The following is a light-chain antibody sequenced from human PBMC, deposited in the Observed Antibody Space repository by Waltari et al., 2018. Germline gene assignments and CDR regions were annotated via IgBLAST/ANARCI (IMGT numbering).Light chain of an antibody. J-gene: IGKJ4*01. CDR2: DAS. Sequence: EIVLTQSPATLSLSPGERATLSCRASQSVNNFLTWYQQKPGQAPRLLIYDASSRATGIPARFSGSGSGTDFTLTISSLEPEDFAGYYCQQRNNWPLTFGGGTKVEIK. CDR1: QSVNNF. CDR3: QQRNNWPLT. V-gene: IGKV3-11*01.